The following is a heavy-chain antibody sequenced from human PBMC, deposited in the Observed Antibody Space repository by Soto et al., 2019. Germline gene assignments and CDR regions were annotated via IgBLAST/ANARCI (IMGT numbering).Heavy chain of an antibody. CDR2: ISSNGGST. D-gene: IGHD2-15*01. Sequence: GGSLRLSCAASGFTFSSYAMHWVRQAPGKGLEYVSAISSNGGSTYYANSVKGRFTISRDNSKNTLYLQMGSLRAEDMAVYYCALSGGRQHFLFWGQGTLVTVSS. V-gene: IGHV3-64*01. J-gene: IGHJ4*02. CDR1: GFTFSSYA. CDR3: ALSGGRQHFLF.